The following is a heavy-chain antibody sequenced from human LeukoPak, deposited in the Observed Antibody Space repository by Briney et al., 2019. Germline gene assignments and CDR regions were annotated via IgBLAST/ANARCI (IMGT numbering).Heavy chain of an antibody. CDR3: AATSPSHGYSSGWGDYYFDY. D-gene: IGHD6-19*01. CDR1: GFTFTNSA. V-gene: IGHV1-58*02. J-gene: IGHJ4*02. CDR2: IVVGSGNT. Sequence: ASVKVSCKASGFTFTNSAMQWVRQARGQRLEWIGWIVVGSGNTNYAQKFQERVTITRDMSTSTAYMELSSLRSEDTAVYYCAATSPSHGYSSGWGDYYFDYWGQGTLVTVSS.